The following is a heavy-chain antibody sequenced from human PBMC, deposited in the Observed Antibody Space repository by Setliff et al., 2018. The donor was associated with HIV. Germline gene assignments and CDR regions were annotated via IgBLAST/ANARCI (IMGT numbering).Heavy chain of an antibody. CDR1: GGSISSSN. V-gene: IGHV3-23*01. CDR2: ISSDHNT. D-gene: IGHD3-10*01. Sequence: ETLSLTCAVSGGSISSSNWWSWVRQAPGKGLEWVSTISSDHNTYYPDSVRGRFTVSRDNSKNTLYLQMNSLRAEDTAVYYCAKDPAVRGSTFDSWGQGALVTV. J-gene: IGHJ4*02. CDR3: AKDPAVRGSTFDS.